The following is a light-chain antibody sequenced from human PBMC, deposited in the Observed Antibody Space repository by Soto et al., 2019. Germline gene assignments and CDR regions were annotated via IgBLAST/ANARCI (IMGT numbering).Light chain of an antibody. J-gene: IGKJ2*01. V-gene: IGKV1-5*03. CDR1: QSISRW. CDR2: KAS. Sequence: DIQMTQSPSALSASVGDRVTITCRASQSISRWLAWYQQKPGKAPKLLIYKASSLEGGVPSRFSGSGSGTEFTLTIGSQQPDDVASYFWQQYTGHHTLGQGNKLAI. CDR3: QQYTGHHT.